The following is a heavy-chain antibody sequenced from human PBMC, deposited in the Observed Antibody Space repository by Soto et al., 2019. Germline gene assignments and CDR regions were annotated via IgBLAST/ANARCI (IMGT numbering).Heavy chain of an antibody. CDR2: IYSGGST. D-gene: IGHD6-13*01. J-gene: IGHJ5*02. V-gene: IGHV3-53*05. CDR3: AKASYSAAGTRGWFDP. CDR1: GFTVSSNY. Sequence: PGGSLRLSCAASGFTVSSNYMSWVRQAPGKGLEWVSVIYSGGSTYYADSVKGRFTISRDNAKNSLYLQMNSLRAEDTALYYCAKASYSAAGTRGWFDPWGQGTLVTVSS.